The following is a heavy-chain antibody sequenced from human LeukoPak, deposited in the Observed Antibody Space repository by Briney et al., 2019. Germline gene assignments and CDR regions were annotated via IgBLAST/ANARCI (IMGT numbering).Heavy chain of an antibody. Sequence: ASVKVSCKASGYTFTSYGISWVRQAPGQGLEWMGWISAYNGNTNYAQKLQGRVTMTTDTSTSTAYMELRSLRAEDTAVYYCASLYYDILTGPGNGFDIWGQGTMVTVSS. CDR2: ISAYNGNT. V-gene: IGHV1-18*01. D-gene: IGHD3-9*01. CDR1: GYTFTSYG. CDR3: ASLYYDILTGPGNGFDI. J-gene: IGHJ3*02.